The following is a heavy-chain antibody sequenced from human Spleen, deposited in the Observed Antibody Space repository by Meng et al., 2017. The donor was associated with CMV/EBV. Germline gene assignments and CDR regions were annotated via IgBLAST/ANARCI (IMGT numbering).Heavy chain of an antibody. CDR1: GFTVSSNY. J-gene: IGHJ6*02. D-gene: IGHD3-3*01. Sequence: GGSLRLSCAASGFTVSSNYMSWVRQAPGKGLEWVSVIYSGGSTYYADSVKGRFTISRDNSKNTLYLQMTSLRIEDTAVYHCAKILKVRFLEWLSMDVWGQGTTVTVSS. V-gene: IGHV3-53*01. CDR3: AKILKVRFLEWLSMDV. CDR2: IYSGGST.